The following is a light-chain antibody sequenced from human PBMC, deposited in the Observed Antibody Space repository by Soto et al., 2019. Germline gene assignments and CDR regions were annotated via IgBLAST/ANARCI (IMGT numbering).Light chain of an antibody. Sequence: QSVLTQPASVSGSPGQSITIPFTVTINDIVVYNYVSFYQQFPFKAPKLIIYDFTNLPSLFSFRFSVSNSGNTSSLTISLLXAEDEAGYHGSPYSSTSTRRLFGAGTKVTVL. CDR2: DFT. CDR3: SPYSSTSTRRL. J-gene: IGLJ1*01. V-gene: IGLV2-14*03. CDR1: INDIVVYNY.